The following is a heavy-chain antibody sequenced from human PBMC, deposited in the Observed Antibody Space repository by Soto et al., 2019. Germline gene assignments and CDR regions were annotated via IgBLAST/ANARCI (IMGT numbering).Heavy chain of an antibody. CDR1: GYTFTSYG. V-gene: IGHV1-18*01. CDR3: ARDDAGLGGKDAFDI. Sequence: QVKLVQSGAEVKKPGASVKVSCKASGYTFTSYGISWVRQAPGQGLEWMGWISAYNGNTNYALKLQGRVTMTTDTSTSTAYMELRSPRSDDTAVYYCARDDAGLGGKDAFDIWGQGTMVTVSS. CDR2: ISAYNGNT. D-gene: IGHD3-16*01. J-gene: IGHJ3*02.